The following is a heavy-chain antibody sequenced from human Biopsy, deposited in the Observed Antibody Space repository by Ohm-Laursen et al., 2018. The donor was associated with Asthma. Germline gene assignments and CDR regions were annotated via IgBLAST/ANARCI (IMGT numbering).Heavy chain of an antibody. CDR1: GFTFSSYS. CDR2: MSFDGRQT. V-gene: IGHV3-30*18. Sequence: RSLRLSCAAPGFTFSSYSMNWVRQAPGKGLEWVAVMSFDGRQTYYADSVKGRFTISRDNSKNTLYLQMNSLRAEDTAVYYCAKERYYDFWSGYPIWGQGTMVTVSS. CDR3: AKERYYDFWSGYPI. D-gene: IGHD3-3*01. J-gene: IGHJ3*02.